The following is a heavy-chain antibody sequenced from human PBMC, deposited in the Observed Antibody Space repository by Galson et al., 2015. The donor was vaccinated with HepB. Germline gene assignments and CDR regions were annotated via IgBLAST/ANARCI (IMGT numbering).Heavy chain of an antibody. CDR3: GRDRGIYGSGSPDH. D-gene: IGHD3-10*01. CDR2: ISGSGSYS. Sequence: LRLSCAASGFGFSDYHLHWIRQAPGKGLEWLSYISGSGSYSDSVDSVKGRFIISRDNARNSLSLQMNSLRAEDTAVYYCGRDRGIYGSGSPDHWGQGVLVIISS. V-gene: IGHV3-11*06. CDR1: GFGFSDYH. J-gene: IGHJ1*01.